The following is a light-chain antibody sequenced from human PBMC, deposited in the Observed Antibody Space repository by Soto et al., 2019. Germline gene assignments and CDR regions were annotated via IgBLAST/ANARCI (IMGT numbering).Light chain of an antibody. CDR3: QQYNNWPLT. CDR1: QAIRSN. CDR2: GAS. V-gene: IGKV3-15*01. J-gene: IGKJ5*01. Sequence: EIVLTQSPATLAVSPGERVTLPCRASQAIRSNLAWHQQKPGQPPRLLLYGASTRATDTPVRFSGSGSGTEFTLTITSLQSEDFAVYYCQQYNNWPLTFGQGTRLAIK.